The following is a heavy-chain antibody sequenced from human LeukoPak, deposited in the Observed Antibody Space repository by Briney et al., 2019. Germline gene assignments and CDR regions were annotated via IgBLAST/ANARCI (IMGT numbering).Heavy chain of an antibody. V-gene: IGHV4-4*07. Sequence: PSETLSLTCTVSGGSISSYYWSWIRQPAGQGLKWIGRIYTSGSTNYNPSLKSRVTMSVDTSKNQFSLKLSSVTAADTALYYCARGVLRFLEWFLDYWGQGTLVTVSS. J-gene: IGHJ4*02. CDR2: IYTSGST. CDR3: ARGVLRFLEWFLDY. CDR1: GGSISSYY. D-gene: IGHD3-3*01.